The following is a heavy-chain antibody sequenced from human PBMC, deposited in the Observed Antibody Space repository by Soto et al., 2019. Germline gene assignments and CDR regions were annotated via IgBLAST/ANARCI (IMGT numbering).Heavy chain of an antibody. CDR1: GFTFRNHA. J-gene: IGHJ6*02. CDR3: ARDDREYILAVVGAGQVEYGTDI. D-gene: IGHD2-15*01. V-gene: IGHV3-30-3*01. CDR2: IAHDGSNA. Sequence: QVQLVESGGGVVQPGGSLRLSCAASGFTFRNHAMHWVRQAPGKGLECLAVIAHDGSNAFYVDSVLGRFTVSRDNSKNTLYLYMNSLRADDTGVYDCARDDREYILAVVGAGQVEYGTDIWGQGTTVIVSS.